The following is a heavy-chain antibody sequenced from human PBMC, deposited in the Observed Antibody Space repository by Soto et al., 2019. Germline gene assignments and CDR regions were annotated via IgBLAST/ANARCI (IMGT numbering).Heavy chain of an antibody. CDR1: GFTFSSYS. J-gene: IGHJ6*02. CDR3: TSHSTYYYGMDV. D-gene: IGHD4-4*01. Sequence: GGSLRLSCAASGFTFSSYSMNWVRQAPGKGLEWVSYISSSSTIYYADSVKGRFTISRDNAKNSLYLQMNSLRDEDTAVYYCTSHSTYYYGMDVWGQGTTVTVSS. CDR2: ISSSSTI. V-gene: IGHV3-48*02.